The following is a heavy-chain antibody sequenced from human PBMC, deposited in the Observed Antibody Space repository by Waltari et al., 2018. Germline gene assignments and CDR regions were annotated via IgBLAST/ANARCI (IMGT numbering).Heavy chain of an antibody. V-gene: IGHV4-4*02. D-gene: IGHD2-15*01. Sequence: QLQLQQSGPGLVKPSESLSLTCDVSGDSMNRHYWWKWVRQPPGKGLEWIGQIHGSGRTNYNPSLESRVTVSIDTSNNQFSLKVSYATAADTAVYYCARDRGRGLYLDSWGQGTLVTVSP. CDR1: GDSMNRHYW. CDR3: ARDRGRGLYLDS. J-gene: IGHJ4*02. CDR2: IHGSGRT.